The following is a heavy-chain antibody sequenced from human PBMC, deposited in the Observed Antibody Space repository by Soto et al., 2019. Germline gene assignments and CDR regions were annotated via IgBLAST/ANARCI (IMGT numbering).Heavy chain of an antibody. CDR3: ARVNYYDSSGYPGGGTSRTFDI. V-gene: IGHV1-18*01. Sequence: GASVKVSCKASGYTFTSYGISWVRQAPGQGLEWMGWISAYNGNTNYAQKLQGRVTMTTDTSTSTAYMELRSLRSDDTAVYYCARVNYYDSSGYPGGGTSRTFDIWGQGTMVTVSS. CDR2: ISAYNGNT. J-gene: IGHJ3*02. CDR1: GYTFTSYG. D-gene: IGHD3-22*01.